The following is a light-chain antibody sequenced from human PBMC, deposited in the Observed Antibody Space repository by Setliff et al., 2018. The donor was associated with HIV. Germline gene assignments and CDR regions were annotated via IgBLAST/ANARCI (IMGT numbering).Light chain of an antibody. CDR3: SSYTSSNTLVV. J-gene: IGLJ2*01. V-gene: IGLV2-14*03. CDR1: ISDVGGYNY. CDR2: DVS. Sequence: QSALTQPASVSGSPGQSINISCTGTISDVGGYNYVSWYQQHPDKAPKLMIYDVSNRPSGVSNRFSGSKSGNTASLTISGLQAEDEADYFCSSYTSSNTLVVFGGGTK.